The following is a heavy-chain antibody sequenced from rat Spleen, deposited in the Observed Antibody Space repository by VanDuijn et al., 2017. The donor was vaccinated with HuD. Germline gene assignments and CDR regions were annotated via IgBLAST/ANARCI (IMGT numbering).Heavy chain of an antibody. CDR2: ISTGGGNT. Sequence: EVQLVESDGGLVQPGRSLKLSCAASGFTLSDHFMAWVRQPPTKGLEWVATISTGGGNTYYRDSVKGRFTVSRENAKSTLYFLIDSLRSEDTATYYCVRQDTSGYSNWFTYWGQGTLVTVSS. D-gene: IGHD4-3*01. V-gene: IGHV5-25*01. CDR3: VRQDTSGYSNWFTY. J-gene: IGHJ3*01. CDR1: GFTLSDHF.